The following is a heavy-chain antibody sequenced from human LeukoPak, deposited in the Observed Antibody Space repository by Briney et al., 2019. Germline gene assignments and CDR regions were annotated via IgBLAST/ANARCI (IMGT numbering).Heavy chain of an antibody. CDR3: LRLYVYDSSGYYYGGSGY. V-gene: IGHV3-73*01. CDR1: GFTFSGSA. CDR2: IRSKANSYAT. Sequence: TGGSPRLSCAASGFTFSGSAMHWVRQASGKGLEWVGRIRSKANSYATAYAASVKGRFTISRDDSKNTAYLQMNSLKTEDTAVYYCLRLYVYDSSGYYYGGSGYWGQGTLVTVSS. D-gene: IGHD3-22*01. J-gene: IGHJ4*02.